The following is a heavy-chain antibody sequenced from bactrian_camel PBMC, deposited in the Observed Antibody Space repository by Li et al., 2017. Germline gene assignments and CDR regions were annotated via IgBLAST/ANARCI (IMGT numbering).Heavy chain of an antibody. CDR1: EHMTTTNPC. CDR3: AADSAPAPRCIQVPVLNYQY. J-gene: IGHJ4*01. Sequence: VQLVESGGGSVQAGGSLTLSCATSEHMTTTNPCMAWFRQTPGKEREIVATITRDGATTYVASAKGRFTISKDTAKNILYLQMNALRPEDTATYYCAADSAPAPRCIQVPVLNYQYRGQGTQVTVS. V-gene: IGHV3S53*01. D-gene: IGHD2*01. CDR2: ITRDGAT.